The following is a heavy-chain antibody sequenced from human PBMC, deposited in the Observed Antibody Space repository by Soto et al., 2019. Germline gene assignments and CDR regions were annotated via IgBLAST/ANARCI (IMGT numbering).Heavy chain of an antibody. CDR1: GGSISSGGYY. D-gene: IGHD5-12*01. CDR2: IYYSGST. CDR3: ARRIVATMGYYFDY. V-gene: IGHV4-31*03. Sequence: SETLSLTCTVSGGSISSGGYYRSWIRQHPGKGLEWIGYIYYSGSTYYNPSLKSRVTISVDTSKNQFSLKLSSVTAADTAVYYCARRIVATMGYYFDYWGQGTLVTVSS. J-gene: IGHJ4*02.